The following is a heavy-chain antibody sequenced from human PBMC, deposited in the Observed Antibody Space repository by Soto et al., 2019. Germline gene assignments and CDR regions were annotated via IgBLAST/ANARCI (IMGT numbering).Heavy chain of an antibody. D-gene: IGHD4-17*01. CDR2: SNAGNGDT. CDR3: ARGQHGDFRYGMDV. CDR1: GYTFTNYP. V-gene: IGHV1-3*02. J-gene: IGHJ6*02. Sequence: VASVKVSCKXSGYTFTNYPMHWVRQAPGQRLEWMGWSNAGNGDTKYSQEFQGRVTITRDTSASTAYMELSSLRLEDMAVYYCARGQHGDFRYGMDVWGQGTTVTVSS.